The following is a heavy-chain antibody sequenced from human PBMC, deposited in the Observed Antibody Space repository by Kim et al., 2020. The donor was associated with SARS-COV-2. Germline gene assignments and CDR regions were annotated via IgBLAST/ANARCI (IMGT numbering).Heavy chain of an antibody. D-gene: IGHD3-10*01. CDR3: ARGFFRDGFDV. V-gene: IGHV3-74*01. Sequence: GGSLRLSCAVSGFTFNNYWINWVRQAPGKVLVLVARRSSDGSITNYADSVKGLFTMARDKAEKSLSLQMNSLRAEDTAVYYCARGFFRDGFDVWGQGTTVTVS. J-gene: IGHJ6*02. CDR1: GFTFNNYW. CDR2: RSSDGSIT.